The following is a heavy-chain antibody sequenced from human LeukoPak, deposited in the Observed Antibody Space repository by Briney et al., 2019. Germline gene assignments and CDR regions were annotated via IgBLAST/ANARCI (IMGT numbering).Heavy chain of an antibody. V-gene: IGHV4-39*01. D-gene: IGHD6-13*01. CDR3: ARRCQAGMAAAGGVDY. Sequence: SETLSLTCTVSGGSFSSSGYYWGWIRQPPGKGLEWIASIYYSGNTYYNPSLKSRVTISKNTSKNQFCLKLSSVTAADTAFYYCARRCQAGMAAAGGVDYWGQGTLVTVSS. J-gene: IGHJ4*02. CDR1: GGSFSSSGYY. CDR2: IYYSGNT.